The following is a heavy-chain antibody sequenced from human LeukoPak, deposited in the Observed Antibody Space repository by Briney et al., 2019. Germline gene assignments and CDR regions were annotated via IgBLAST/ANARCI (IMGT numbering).Heavy chain of an antibody. CDR1: GFTFSSYG. CDR3: ARDLHGSWYPNWFDP. Sequence: GRSLRLSCAASGFTFSSYGMHWVRQAPGKGLEGVAVIWYDGSNKYYADSVKGRFTISRDNSKNTLYLQMNSLRAEDTAVYYCARDLHGSWYPNWFDPWGQGTLVTVSS. CDR2: IWYDGSNK. J-gene: IGHJ5*02. V-gene: IGHV3-33*01. D-gene: IGHD6-13*01.